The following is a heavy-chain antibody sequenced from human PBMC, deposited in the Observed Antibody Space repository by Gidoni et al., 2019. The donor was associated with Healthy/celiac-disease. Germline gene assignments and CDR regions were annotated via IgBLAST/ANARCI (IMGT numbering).Heavy chain of an antibody. CDR1: GYSISSGYY. V-gene: IGHV4-38-2*01. CDR2: IYHTGST. CDR3: ARLLSGPVTRFDP. Sequence: QVQLQESGPGLVKPSETLSLTCAVSGYSISSGYYWGWIRQPPGKGLEWIGSIYHTGSTYYNLSLKSRVTISVDTSKNQFSLKLSSVTAADTAVYYCARLLSGPVTRFDPWGQGTLVTVSS. J-gene: IGHJ5*02. D-gene: IGHD1-26*01.